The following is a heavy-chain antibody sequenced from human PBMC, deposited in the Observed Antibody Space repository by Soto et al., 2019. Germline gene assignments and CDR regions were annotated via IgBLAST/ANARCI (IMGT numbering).Heavy chain of an antibody. CDR2: IKSKTDGGTT. CDR3: TTDSLAQQQLVGLDY. V-gene: IGHV3-15*07. Sequence: SVSNAWMNWVRQAPGKGLEWVGRIKSKTDGGTTDYAAPVKGRFTISRDDSKNTLYLQMNSLKTEDTAVYYCTTDSLAQQQLVGLDYWGQGTLVTVSS. J-gene: IGHJ4*02. D-gene: IGHD6-13*01. CDR1: SVSNAW.